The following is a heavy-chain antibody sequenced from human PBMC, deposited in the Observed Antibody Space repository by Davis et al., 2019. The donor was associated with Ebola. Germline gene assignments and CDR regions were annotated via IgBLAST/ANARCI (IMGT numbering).Heavy chain of an antibody. V-gene: IGHV3-23*01. J-gene: IGHJ4*02. CDR3: ASAIVGTINDY. CDR2: ISGSGGST. Sequence: GGSLRLSCAASGFTFSSYAMSWVRQAPGKGLEWVSLISGSGGSTYYADSVKGRFTISRDNSKNTLYLQMNSLRAEDTAVYYCASAIVGTINDYWGQGTLVTVSS. D-gene: IGHD5-12*01. CDR1: GFTFSSYA.